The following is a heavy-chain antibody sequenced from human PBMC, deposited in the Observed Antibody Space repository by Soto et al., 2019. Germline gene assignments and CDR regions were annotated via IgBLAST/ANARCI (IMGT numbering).Heavy chain of an antibody. CDR2: IVVGSINT. D-gene: IGHD2-15*01. Sequence: QMQLVQSGPEVKKPGTSVKVSCKASGFTFTTSAVQWVRQARGQRLEWIGWIVVGSINTNYAQKFQERVTITRDMSTSTAYMELRSLTSEDTAVYYCAACEGPGGYCYSGDYWGQGTPVTVSS. J-gene: IGHJ4*02. CDR3: AACEGPGGYCYSGDY. CDR1: GFTFTTSA. V-gene: IGHV1-58*01.